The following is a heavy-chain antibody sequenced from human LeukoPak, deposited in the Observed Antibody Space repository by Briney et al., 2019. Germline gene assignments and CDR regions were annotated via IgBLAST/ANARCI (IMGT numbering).Heavy chain of an antibody. D-gene: IGHD3-10*01. J-gene: IGHJ6*03. CDR2: ISSSSTYR. CDR1: GFTFSSYS. V-gene: IGHV3-21*04. Sequence: PGGSLRLSCAASGFTFSSYSMSWVRQAPGKGLEWVSSISSSSTYRYYAASVKGRFTISRDNAKNSLYLQMNSLRAEDTAVYYCAKYYYGSGSYYNVDYYYYMDVWGKGTTVTVSS. CDR3: AKYYYGSGSYYNVDYYYYMDV.